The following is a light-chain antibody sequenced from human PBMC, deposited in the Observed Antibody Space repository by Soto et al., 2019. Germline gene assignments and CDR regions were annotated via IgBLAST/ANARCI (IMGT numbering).Light chain of an antibody. CDR3: QKYNSAPLS. CDR1: KDIGVY. J-gene: IGKJ4*01. CDR2: AAS. V-gene: IGKV1-27*01. Sequence: GDRVTITCRANKDIGVYLAWFQQQPGKVPKLLIYAASALQSGVPSRFSGSGSATDFTLTISSLQPEDIATYYCQKYNSAPLSFGGGTKVEI.